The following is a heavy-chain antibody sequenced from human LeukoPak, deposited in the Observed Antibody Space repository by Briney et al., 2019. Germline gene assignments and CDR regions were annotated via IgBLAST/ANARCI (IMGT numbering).Heavy chain of an antibody. D-gene: IGHD5-24*01. J-gene: IGHJ4*02. CDR3: ARGRKYVATIIN. CDR1: GGSFSGYY. CDR2: INHSGST. V-gene: IGHV4-34*01. Sequence: SETLSLTCAVYGGSFSGYYWSWIRQPPGKGLEWIGEINHSGSTNYNPSLKSRVTISVDTSKNQFSLKLSSVTAADTAVYYCARGRKYVATIINWGQGTLVTVSS.